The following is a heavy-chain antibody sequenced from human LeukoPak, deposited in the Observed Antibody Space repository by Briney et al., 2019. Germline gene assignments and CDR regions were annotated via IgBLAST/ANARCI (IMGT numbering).Heavy chain of an antibody. Sequence: GGSLRLSCAASGFTFSDYYMSWIRQAPGKGLEWVSYISSSGSTIYYAVSVKGRFTISRDNAKNSLYLKMNSLRAEDTAVYYCARDLEGLYSSSAGLFDYWGQGTLVTVSS. V-gene: IGHV3-11*04. CDR1: GFTFSDYY. D-gene: IGHD6-6*01. CDR2: ISSSGSTI. J-gene: IGHJ4*02. CDR3: ARDLEGLYSSSAGLFDY.